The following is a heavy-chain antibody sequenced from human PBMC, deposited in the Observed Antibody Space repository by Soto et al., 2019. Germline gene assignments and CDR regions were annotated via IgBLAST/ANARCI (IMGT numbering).Heavy chain of an antibody. J-gene: IGHJ4*02. V-gene: IGHV1-69*02. CDR3: ARGLDYYGSGSYLDY. CDR2: IIPILGIA. Sequence: QVQLVQSGAEVKKPGSSVKVSCKASGGTFSSYTISWVRQAPGQGLEWMGRIIPILGIANYAQKFQGRVTITADKSTSTAYMELSSLRSEDTAVCYCARGLDYYGSGSYLDYWGQGTLVTVSS. D-gene: IGHD3-10*01. CDR1: GGTFSSYT.